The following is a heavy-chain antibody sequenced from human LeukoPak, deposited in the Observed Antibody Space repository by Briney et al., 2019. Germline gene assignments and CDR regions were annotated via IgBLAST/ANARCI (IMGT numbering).Heavy chain of an antibody. J-gene: IGHJ4*02. CDR1: GFTFSTYA. D-gene: IGHD3-16*01. V-gene: IGHV3-23*01. CDR2: ISGYGGST. CDR3: AKEAYTTPFDY. Sequence: GGSLRLSCAASGFTFSTYAMSWVRLAPGKGLEWVSLISGYGGSTYYADSVKGRFTISRDNSNNTLYLQMSSLRAEDTAVYYCAKEAYTTPFDYWGQGTLVTVSS.